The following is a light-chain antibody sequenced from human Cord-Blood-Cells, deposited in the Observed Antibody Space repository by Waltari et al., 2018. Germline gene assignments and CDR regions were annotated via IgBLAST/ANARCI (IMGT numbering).Light chain of an antibody. CDR3: SSYTSSSTLV. Sequence: QSALTQPASVSGSPGQSITISCPGTSSDVGGYNYVSWYQQQPGKAPKLMIYDVSNRPSGVSNRFAGSKSGNTASLTISGLQAEDEADYYCSSYTSSSTLVFGTGTKVTVL. CDR1: SSDVGGYNY. J-gene: IGLJ1*01. CDR2: DVS. V-gene: IGLV2-14*01.